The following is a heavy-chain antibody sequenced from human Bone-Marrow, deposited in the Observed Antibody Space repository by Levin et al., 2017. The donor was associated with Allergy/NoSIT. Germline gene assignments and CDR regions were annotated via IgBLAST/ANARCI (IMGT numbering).Heavy chain of an antibody. J-gene: IGHJ4*02. D-gene: IGHD1-26*01. Sequence: SETLSLICSVSGASTGRHYWSWIRQAPGKGLEWLGNIKYGGSTSYNPSLKSRVTMSVDTSRNQVFLKLSFLTAADTAIYYCARDAGFSGFNFDYWGLGTLVTVSS. V-gene: IGHV4-59*11. CDR1: GASTGRHY. CDR2: IKYGGST. CDR3: ARDAGFSGFNFDY.